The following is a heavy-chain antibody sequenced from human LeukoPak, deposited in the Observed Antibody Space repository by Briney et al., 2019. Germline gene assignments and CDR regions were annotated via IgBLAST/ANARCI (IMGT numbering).Heavy chain of an antibody. D-gene: IGHD3-10*01. J-gene: IGHJ5*02. CDR3: ARDQYHGSGTYAWFDP. CDR2: ISFSGSN. CDR1: GASISNYY. Sequence: SETLSLTCTLSGASISNYYWSWIRQPPGKKLEWIAYISFSGSNNYNPSFKPRVTTSLDTSKNQFSLKLSSVTAADTAVYYCARDQYHGSGTYAWFDPWGQGTLVTVSS. V-gene: IGHV4-59*01.